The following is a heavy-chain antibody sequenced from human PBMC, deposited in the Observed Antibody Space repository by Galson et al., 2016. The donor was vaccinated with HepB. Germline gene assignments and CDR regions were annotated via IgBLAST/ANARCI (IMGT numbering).Heavy chain of an antibody. D-gene: IGHD3-16*01. J-gene: IGHJ6*02. CDR2: IYYSGST. Sequence: SETLSLTCTVSGGSIRSYFWTWIRQPPGKGLEWIGHIYYSGSTNQNPSLKSRVTISVDTSKNQFSLKMNSVTAADTAVYYCARYPGGPYGMDVWGQGTTVTVSS. V-gene: IGHV4-59*01. CDR3: ARYPGGPYGMDV. CDR1: GGSIRSYF.